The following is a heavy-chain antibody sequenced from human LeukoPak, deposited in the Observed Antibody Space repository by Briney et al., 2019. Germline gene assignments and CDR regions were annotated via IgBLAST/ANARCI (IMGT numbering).Heavy chain of an antibody. CDR1: GGSIRNTTYY. D-gene: IGHD3-3*01. J-gene: IGHJ3*02. CDR3: ARTSDYYSPAFDI. CDR2: IYTSGIT. Sequence: SQTLSLTCTVSGGSIRNTTYYWSWIRQPAGKGLEWLGRIYTSGITNYNPSLETRLTISVDTSKNQFSLKLSSVTAADTALYYCARTSDYYSPAFDIWGQGTMVTVSS. V-gene: IGHV4-61*02.